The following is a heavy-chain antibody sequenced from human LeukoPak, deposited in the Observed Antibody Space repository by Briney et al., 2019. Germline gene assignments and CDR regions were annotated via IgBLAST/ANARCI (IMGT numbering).Heavy chain of an antibody. CDR3: AREVRGYYDSSGYSNFDY. CDR2: VNLNSGGT. CDR1: GYTFTGYY. J-gene: IGHJ4*02. V-gene: IGHV1-2*02. Sequence: ASVKVSCKASGYTFTGYYMHWVRQAPGQGLEWMGWVNLNSGGTNYAQKFQGRVTMTRDTSISTAYMELRRLRSDDTAVYYCAREVRGYYDSSGYSNFDYWGQGTLVTVSS. D-gene: IGHD3-22*01.